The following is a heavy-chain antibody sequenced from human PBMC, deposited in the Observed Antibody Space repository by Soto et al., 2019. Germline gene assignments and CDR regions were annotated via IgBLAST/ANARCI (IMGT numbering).Heavy chain of an antibody. CDR2: IYYSGST. J-gene: IGHJ4*02. Sequence: SLQTLSQTRTVCGGCISRYYWSRIRQPPGKGLEWIGYIYYSGSTNYNPSLKSRVTISVDTSKNQFSLKLSSVTAADTAVYYCASSTIFGAFDYWGQGTLVTVSS. V-gene: IGHV4-59*01. CDR1: GGCISRYY. D-gene: IGHD3-3*01. CDR3: ASSTIFGAFDY.